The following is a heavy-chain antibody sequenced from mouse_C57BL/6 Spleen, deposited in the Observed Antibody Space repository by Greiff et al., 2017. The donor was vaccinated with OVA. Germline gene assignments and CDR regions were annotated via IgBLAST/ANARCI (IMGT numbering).Heavy chain of an antibody. J-gene: IGHJ3*01. Sequence: QVQLQQPGAELVRPGSSVKLSCKASGYTFTSYWMDWVKQRPGQGLEWIGNIYPSDSETLYNQKFKDKATLTVDKSSSTAYMQLSSLTSEDSAVYYCARETAQAPGFAYWGQGTLVTVSA. D-gene: IGHD3-2*02. CDR1: GYTFTSYW. CDR3: ARETAQAPGFAY. CDR2: IYPSDSET. V-gene: IGHV1-61*01.